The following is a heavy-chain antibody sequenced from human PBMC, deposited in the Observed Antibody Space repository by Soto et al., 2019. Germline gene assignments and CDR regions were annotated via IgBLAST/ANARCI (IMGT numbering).Heavy chain of an antibody. CDR3: AKDIGGYYYYGMDV. D-gene: IGHD3-3*01. Sequence: GGSLRLSCAASGFTFDDYTMHWVRQAPGKGLEWVSLISWDGGSTYYADSVKGRFTISRDNSKNSLYLQMNSLRTEDTALYYCAKDIGGYYYYGMDVWGQGTTVTVSS. CDR2: ISWDGGST. V-gene: IGHV3-43*01. CDR1: GFTFDDYT. J-gene: IGHJ6*02.